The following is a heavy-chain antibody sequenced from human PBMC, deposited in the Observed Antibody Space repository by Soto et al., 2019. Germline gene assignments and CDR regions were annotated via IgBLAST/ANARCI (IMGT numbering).Heavy chain of an antibody. D-gene: IGHD2-8*01. J-gene: IGHJ5*02. CDR3: ARDRSTYGGGGTGEVKENWFDP. V-gene: IGHV4-59*01. CDR1: GGSISHYH. Sequence: SETLSLTCTVSGGSISHYHWSWIRQSPGKGLEWIGYAYYSGSTDYNPSLKSRVTMSVDTSKNQVSLKLNSVTTADTAVYYCARDRSTYGGGGTGEVKENWFDPWGPGTLVTVSS. CDR2: AYYSGST.